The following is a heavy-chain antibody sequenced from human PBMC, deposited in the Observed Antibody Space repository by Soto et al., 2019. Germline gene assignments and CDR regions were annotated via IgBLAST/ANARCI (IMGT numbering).Heavy chain of an antibody. Sequence: SETLSLTCAVYGGSFSGYYWSWIRQPPGKGLEWIGEINHSGSTNYNPSLKSRVTISVDTSKNQFSLKLSSVTAADTAVYYCARGALVYFSSTIFYFRGFNYYYYMDVWGKGTTVTVSS. D-gene: IGHD2-2*01. CDR3: ARGALVYFSSTIFYFRGFNYYYYMDV. J-gene: IGHJ6*03. CDR2: INHSGST. CDR1: GGSFSGYY. V-gene: IGHV4-34*01.